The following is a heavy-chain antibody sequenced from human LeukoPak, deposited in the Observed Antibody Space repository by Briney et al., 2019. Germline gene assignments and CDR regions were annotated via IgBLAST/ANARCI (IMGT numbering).Heavy chain of an antibody. CDR1: GGSFSGYY. J-gene: IGHJ4*02. CDR3: ARASMVRGVIGY. Sequence: SETLSLTCAVYGGSFSGYYWSWIRQPPGKGLEWIGEINRSRSTNYNPSLKSRVTISVGTSKNQFSLKLSSVTAADTAVYYCARASMVRGVIGYWGQGTLVTVSS. D-gene: IGHD3-10*01. V-gene: IGHV4-34*01. CDR2: INRSRST.